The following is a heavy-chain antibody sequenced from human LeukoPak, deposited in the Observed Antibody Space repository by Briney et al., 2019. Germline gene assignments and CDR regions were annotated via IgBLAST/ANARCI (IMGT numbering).Heavy chain of an antibody. CDR3: ARSGYNRFDY. Sequence: GGSLRLSCAASGFTFSSHAMHWVRQAPGKGLEWVAVISYDGSNKYYADSVKGRFTISRDNSKNTLYLQMNSLRAEDTAIYYCARSGYNRFDYWGQGTLVTVSS. J-gene: IGHJ4*02. CDR2: ISYDGSNK. D-gene: IGHD5-24*01. V-gene: IGHV3-30*04. CDR1: GFTFSSHA.